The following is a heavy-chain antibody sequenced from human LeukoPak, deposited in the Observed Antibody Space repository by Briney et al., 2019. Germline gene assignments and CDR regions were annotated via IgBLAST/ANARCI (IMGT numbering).Heavy chain of an antibody. CDR3: ARDPITVVGGGSFDY. Sequence: GGSLRLSCAASGFTFSSYEMNWARQAPGKGLEWVSYISSSGAKTYYADSLKGRVTISRDNAKNSYYLEMNNLVAEDTAVYYCARDPITVVGGGSFDYWGQGILVTVSS. D-gene: IGHD4-23*01. CDR2: ISSSGAKT. J-gene: IGHJ4*02. CDR1: GFTFSSYE. V-gene: IGHV3-48*03.